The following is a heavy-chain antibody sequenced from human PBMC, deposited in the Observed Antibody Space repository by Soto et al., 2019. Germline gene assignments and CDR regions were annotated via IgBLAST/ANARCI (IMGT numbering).Heavy chain of an antibody. V-gene: IGHV3-7*01. CDR1: GFRFSSYW. CDR3: ARESRPGIAVAGYFDY. J-gene: IGHJ4*02. Sequence: GGSLRLSCAASGFRFSSYWMSWVRQAPGKGLEWVANIKQDGSEKYYVDSVKGRFTISRDNAGNSLYLQMNSLRAEDTAVYYCARESRPGIAVAGYFDYWGQGTLVTVSS. CDR2: IKQDGSEK. D-gene: IGHD6-19*01.